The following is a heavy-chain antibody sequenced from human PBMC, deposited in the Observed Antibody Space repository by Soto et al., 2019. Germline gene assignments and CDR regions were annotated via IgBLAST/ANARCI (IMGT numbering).Heavy chain of an antibody. CDR2: IYSSGNA. CDR3: ARTELGGAVDY. J-gene: IGHJ4*02. D-gene: IGHD6-19*01. V-gene: IGHV4-39*01. Sequence: SETLSLTCTVSGGSVSSSGYTWGWIRQPPGQGLEWIGTIYSSGNAFYSPSLKSRVTISADTSKNQFSLNLRYVTAADTAIYCGARTELGGAVDYWGQGTLVTVSS. CDR1: GGSVSSSGYT.